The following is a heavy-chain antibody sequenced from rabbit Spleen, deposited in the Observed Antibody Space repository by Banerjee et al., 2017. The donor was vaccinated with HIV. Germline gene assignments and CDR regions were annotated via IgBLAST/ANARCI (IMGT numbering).Heavy chain of an antibody. Sequence: QEQLVESGGGLVQPEGSLTLTCTVSGFSFSSSYDMCWVSQAPGKGLEWVACAYAGSSGSTYSATWAKGRFTISKTSSTTVTLQMTSLTAADTATYFCARDTGTSFSTYGMDLWGPGTLVTVS. D-gene: IGHD8-1*01. CDR3: ARDTGTSFSTYGMDL. CDR1: GFSFSSSYD. CDR2: AYAGSSGST. J-gene: IGHJ6*01. V-gene: IGHV1S45*01.